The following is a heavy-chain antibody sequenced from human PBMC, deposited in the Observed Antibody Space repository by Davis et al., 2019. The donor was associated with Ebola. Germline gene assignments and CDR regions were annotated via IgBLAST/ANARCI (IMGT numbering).Heavy chain of an antibody. Sequence: PSETLSLTCTVSGGAVSSGSYYWSWIRQPPGKGLEWIGYIYYSGSTNYNPSLKSRVTISVDTSKNQFSLKLSSVTAADTAVYYCARGGITGTREDAFDIWGQGTMVTVSS. CDR2: IYYSGST. D-gene: IGHD1-7*01. V-gene: IGHV4-61*01. CDR1: GGAVSSGSYY. CDR3: ARGGITGTREDAFDI. J-gene: IGHJ3*02.